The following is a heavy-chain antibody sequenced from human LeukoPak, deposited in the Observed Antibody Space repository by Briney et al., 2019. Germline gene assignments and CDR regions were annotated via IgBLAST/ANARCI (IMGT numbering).Heavy chain of an antibody. CDR2: IYYSGST. Sequence: PSETLSLTCTVSGGSISSYYWSWIRQPPGKGLEWIGYIYYSGSTNYNPSLKSRVTISVDTSKNQFSLKLSSVTAADTPVYYCARSFWYGSGYPNYFDYWGQGTLVTVSS. J-gene: IGHJ4*02. CDR3: ARSFWYGSGYPNYFDY. D-gene: IGHD3-22*01. V-gene: IGHV4-59*01. CDR1: GGSISSYY.